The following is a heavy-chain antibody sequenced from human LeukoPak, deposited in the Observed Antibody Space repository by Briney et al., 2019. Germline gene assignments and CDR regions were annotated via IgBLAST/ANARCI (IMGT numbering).Heavy chain of an antibody. CDR2: VYTSGTT. J-gene: IGHJ5*02. V-gene: IGHV4-61*02. Sequence: PSQTLSLTCTVSGGSISSSSYYWSWIRQPAGKGLEWIGRVYTSGTTNYNPSLKSRVTISLDTSQNQFSLKLSSVTPADTAVYYCARDRTDYDILTASENWFDPWGQGTLVTVSS. D-gene: IGHD3-9*01. CDR3: ARDRTDYDILTASENWFDP. CDR1: GGSISSSSYY.